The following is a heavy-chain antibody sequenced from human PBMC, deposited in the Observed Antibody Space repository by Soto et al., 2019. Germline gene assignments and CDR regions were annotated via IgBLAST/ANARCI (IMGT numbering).Heavy chain of an antibody. CDR2: MNPNSGNT. Sequence: ASVKVSCKASGYTFTSYDINWVRQATGQELEWMGWMNPNSGNTGYAQKFQGRVTMTRNTSISTAYMELSSLRSEDTAVYYCARARRYSSGSDGVFDIWGQGTMVTVSS. CDR1: GYTFTSYD. CDR3: ARARRYSSGSDGVFDI. D-gene: IGHD6-19*01. V-gene: IGHV1-8*01. J-gene: IGHJ3*02.